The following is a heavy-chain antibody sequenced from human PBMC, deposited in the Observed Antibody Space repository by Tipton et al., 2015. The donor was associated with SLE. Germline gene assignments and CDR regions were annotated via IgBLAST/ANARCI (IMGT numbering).Heavy chain of an antibody. V-gene: IGHV4-34*01. CDR2: INHSGST. CDR1: GGSFSGYY. Sequence: TLSLTCAVYGGSFSGYYWSWIRQPPGKGLEWIGEINHSGSTNYNPSLKSRVTISVDTSKNQFSLKLSSVTAADTAVYYCGTVPYILYWGQGTLVTVSS. D-gene: IGHD4-17*01. CDR3: GTVPYILY. J-gene: IGHJ4*02.